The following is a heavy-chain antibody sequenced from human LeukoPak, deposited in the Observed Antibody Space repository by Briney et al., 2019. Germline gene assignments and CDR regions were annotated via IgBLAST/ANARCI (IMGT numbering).Heavy chain of an antibody. CDR2: IIPIFGTA. CDR1: GGTFSSYA. V-gene: IGHV1-69*05. D-gene: IGHD6-13*01. CDR3: ARERPPGDSSNWFLEGYFDI. J-gene: IGHJ4*02. Sequence: SVKVSCKXSGGTFSSYAITWVRQAPGQGLEWMGRIIPIFGTANYAQKFQGRVTITTDESTSTAYMELSTLRSDDTAVYYCARERPPGDSSNWFLEGYFDIWGQGTLVTVSS.